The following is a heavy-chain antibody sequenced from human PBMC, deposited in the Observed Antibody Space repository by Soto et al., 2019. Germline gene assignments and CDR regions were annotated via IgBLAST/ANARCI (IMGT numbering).Heavy chain of an antibody. Sequence: SETLSLTCTVSGGSISSGGYYWSWIRQHPGKGLEWIGYIYYSGSTYYNPSLKSRVTISVDTSKNQFSLKLSSVTAADTAVYYCARALITMVRGVIIIPYYYYMDVWGKGTTVTVSS. CDR1: GGSISSGGYY. V-gene: IGHV4-31*03. D-gene: IGHD3-10*01. J-gene: IGHJ6*03. CDR3: ARALITMVRGVIIIPYYYYMDV. CDR2: IYYSGST.